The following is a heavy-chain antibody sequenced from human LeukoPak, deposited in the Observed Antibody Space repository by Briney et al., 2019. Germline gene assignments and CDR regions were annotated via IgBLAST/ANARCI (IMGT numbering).Heavy chain of an antibody. J-gene: IGHJ4*02. D-gene: IGHD3-22*01. CDR2: INPSAGST. Sequence: GASVKVSCKASGYTFTSYYMHWVRQAPGQGLEWMGIINPSAGSTRYAQRFQGRVTMTRDTSTSTVYMELSSLRSEDTAVYYCARDYGRGDSSGYYPLDYWGQGTLVTVSS. V-gene: IGHV1-46*01. CDR1: GYTFTSYY. CDR3: ARDYGRGDSSGYYPLDY.